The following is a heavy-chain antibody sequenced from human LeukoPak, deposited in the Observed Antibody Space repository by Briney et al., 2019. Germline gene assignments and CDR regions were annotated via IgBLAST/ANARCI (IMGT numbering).Heavy chain of an antibody. J-gene: IGHJ4*02. D-gene: IGHD3-22*01. V-gene: IGHV4-59*01. Sequence: SETLSLTCTVSGGSISSYYWSWIRQPPGKGLEWIGYIYYSGSTNYNPSLKSRVTISVDTSKNQFSLKLSSVTAADTAVYYCARAGAGYDSSGYYSDYFDYWGQGTLVTVSS. CDR2: IYYSGST. CDR3: ARAGAGYDSSGYYSDYFDY. CDR1: GGSISSYY.